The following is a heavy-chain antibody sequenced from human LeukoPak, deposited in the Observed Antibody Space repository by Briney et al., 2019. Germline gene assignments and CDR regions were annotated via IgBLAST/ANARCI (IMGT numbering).Heavy chain of an antibody. CDR2: ITYDGRNK. J-gene: IGHJ4*02. Sequence: AGGSLRLSCAASGFTFTSYTMHWVRQAPGKGLEWVAVITYDGRNKYYADSVKGRFTISRDNSKNTLYLQMNSLRSEDTAVYYCASNSGGYQEGYWGQGTLVTVSS. CDR1: GFTFTSYT. V-gene: IGHV3-30*04. D-gene: IGHD1-26*01. CDR3: ASNSGGYQEGY.